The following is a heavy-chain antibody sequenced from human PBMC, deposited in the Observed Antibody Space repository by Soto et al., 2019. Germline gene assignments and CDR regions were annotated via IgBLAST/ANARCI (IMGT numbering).Heavy chain of an antibody. J-gene: IGHJ5*02. D-gene: IGHD6-6*01. Sequence: QVQLVQSGAEVKKPGASLKVSCKASGYTFTGYYMHWVRRAPGQGLEWMGWINPNSGGTNYAQKFQGWVTMSRDTSISTASMELSRLRSGDTAVYYCARGGPVAARPYNWFDPLGQGTLVTVSS. CDR1: GYTFTGYY. CDR3: ARGGPVAARPYNWFDP. V-gene: IGHV1-2*04. CDR2: INPNSGGT.